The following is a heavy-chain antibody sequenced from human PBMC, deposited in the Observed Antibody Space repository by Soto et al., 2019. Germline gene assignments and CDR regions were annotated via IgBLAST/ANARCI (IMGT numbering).Heavy chain of an antibody. V-gene: IGHV4-59*01. CDR1: GGSISSYY. CDR3: ARGPRRYYYYYMDV. CDR2: IYYSGST. Sequence: SETLSLTCTVSGGSISSYYWSWIRQPPGKGLEWIGYIYYSGSTNYNPSLKSRVTISVDTSKNQFSLKLSSVTAADTAVYYCARGPRRYYYYYMDVWGKGTTVTVSS. J-gene: IGHJ6*03.